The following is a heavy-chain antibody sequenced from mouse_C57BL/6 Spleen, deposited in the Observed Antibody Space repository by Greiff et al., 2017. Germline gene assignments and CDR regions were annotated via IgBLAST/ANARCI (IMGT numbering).Heavy chain of an antibody. CDR3: ARALQLRLNYFDY. Sequence: QVQLQQPGAELVMPGASVKLSCKASGYTFTSYWMHWVKQRPGQGLEWIGEIDPSDSYTNYNQKFKGKSTLTVDKSSSTAYMQLSSLTSADSAVYYCARALQLRLNYFDYWGQGTTLTVSS. J-gene: IGHJ2*01. CDR2: IDPSDSYT. D-gene: IGHD3-2*02. V-gene: IGHV1-69*01. CDR1: GYTFTSYW.